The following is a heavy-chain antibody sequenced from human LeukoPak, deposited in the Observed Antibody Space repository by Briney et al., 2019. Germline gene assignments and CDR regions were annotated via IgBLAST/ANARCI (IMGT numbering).Heavy chain of an antibody. V-gene: IGHV3-21*01. CDR1: GFTFSTYA. J-gene: IGHJ4*02. CDR3: ARRIDGYNTNYFDY. Sequence: PGGSLRLSCAASGFTFSTYAMHWVRQAPGKGLQWVSSISTSGRYIYYADSLKGRFTISRDNGKNSLYLQMNSLSAEDTALYYCARRIDGYNTNYFDYWGQGTLVTVSS. CDR2: ISTSGRYI. D-gene: IGHD5-24*01.